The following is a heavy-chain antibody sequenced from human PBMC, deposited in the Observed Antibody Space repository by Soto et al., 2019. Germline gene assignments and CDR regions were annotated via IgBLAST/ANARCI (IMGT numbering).Heavy chain of an antibody. Sequence: QVQLQESGPGLVKPSQTLSLTCTVSGGSISSGDYYWSWIRQHPGKVLEWIGYIYYSGSTYYNPSLQSRVTISVDTSKNQFSLKLSSVTAADTAVYYCARSVGSGFSGYWGQGTLVTVSS. CDR3: ARSVGSGFSGY. CDR2: IYYSGST. CDR1: GGSISSGDYY. D-gene: IGHD3-10*01. V-gene: IGHV4-30-4*01. J-gene: IGHJ4*02.